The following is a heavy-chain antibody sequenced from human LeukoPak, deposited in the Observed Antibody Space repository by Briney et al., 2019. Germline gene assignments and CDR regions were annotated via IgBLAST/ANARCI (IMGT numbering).Heavy chain of an antibody. J-gene: IGHJ5*02. D-gene: IGHD3-10*01. CDR2: INPSGGST. Sequence: ASVNVSCKASGYTFTSYYMHWVRQAPGQGLEWMGIINPSGGSTSYAQKFQGRVTMTRDTSTSTVYMELSSLRSEDTAVYYCARYGPPNWFDPWGQGTLVTVSS. CDR3: ARYGPPNWFDP. CDR1: GYTFTSYY. V-gene: IGHV1-46*01.